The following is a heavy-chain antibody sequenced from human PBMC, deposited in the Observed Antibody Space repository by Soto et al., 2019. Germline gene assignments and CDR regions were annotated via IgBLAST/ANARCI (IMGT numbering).Heavy chain of an antibody. D-gene: IGHD1-26*01. J-gene: IGHJ4*02. CDR3: AHQPKTATPGICDY. Sequence: QITLKESGPTLVKPTQTLTLTCTFSGFSLSTSGVAVVWIRQPPGKALEWLALIYWDDDKRYSPSLKTRLTITKYPSKNLVVLTKTNMYPVDTATYYCAHQPKTATPGICDYWGQGTLVTVSS. CDR2: IYWDDDK. V-gene: IGHV2-5*02. CDR1: GFSLSTSGVA.